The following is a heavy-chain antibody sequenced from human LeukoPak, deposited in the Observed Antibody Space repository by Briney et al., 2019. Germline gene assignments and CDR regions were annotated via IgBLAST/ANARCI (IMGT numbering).Heavy chain of an antibody. J-gene: IGHJ4*02. Sequence: GGSLSLSCAASGVTVSSNSMSWVPQAPGKGLEWVSVMYSGGSTFYADSVKGRFTISRDNSKNTLYLQMNSLRAEDTAVYYCARKHYYDSSGFFPPMDYWGQGTLVTVSS. CDR3: ARKHYYDSSGFFPPMDY. V-gene: IGHV3-66*01. CDR2: MYSGGST. CDR1: GVTVSSNS. D-gene: IGHD3-22*01.